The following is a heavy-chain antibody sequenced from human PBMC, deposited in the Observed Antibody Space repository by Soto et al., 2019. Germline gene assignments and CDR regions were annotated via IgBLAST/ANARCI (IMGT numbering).Heavy chain of an antibody. D-gene: IGHD6-19*01. CDR1: GFTFSSYA. CDR3: AKDHLDWQWLAPHVKPLHAFDI. Sequence: GGSLRLSCAASGFTFSSYAMSWVRQAPGKGLEWVSAISGSGGSTYYADSVKGRFTISRDNSKNTLYLQMNSLRAEDTAVYYCAKDHLDWQWLAPHVKPLHAFDIWGQGTMVTVSS. CDR2: ISGSGGST. J-gene: IGHJ3*02. V-gene: IGHV3-23*01.